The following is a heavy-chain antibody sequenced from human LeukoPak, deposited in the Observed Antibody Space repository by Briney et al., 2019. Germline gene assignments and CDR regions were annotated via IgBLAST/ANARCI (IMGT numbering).Heavy chain of an antibody. V-gene: IGHV4-61*02. J-gene: IGHJ4*02. CDR1: GDSISSGDYY. CDR3: ARAQIQLSPWDY. Sequence: PSETLSLTCTVSGDSISSGDYYWSWIRQPAGKGLEWIGRISSSGSTNYNPSLKSRVTISVDTSKNQFSLKLSSVTAADTAVYYCARAQIQLSPWDYWGQGTLVTVSS. D-gene: IGHD5-18*01. CDR2: ISSSGST.